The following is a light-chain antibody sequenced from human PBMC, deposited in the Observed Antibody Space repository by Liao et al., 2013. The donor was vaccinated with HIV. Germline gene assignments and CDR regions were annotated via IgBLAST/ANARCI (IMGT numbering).Light chain of an antibody. V-gene: IGLV3-1*01. CDR1: TLGDKY. J-gene: IGLJ1*01. CDR3: QAWDSNTAYV. Sequence: SYELTQPRSLSVSPGQTASITCSGRTLGDKYVCWYQQRPGQSPVLVMYQNTKRPSGIPGRFSGSNSENTATLTISGTQPMDEADYYCQAWDSNTAYVFGTGTRVTVL. CDR2: QNT.